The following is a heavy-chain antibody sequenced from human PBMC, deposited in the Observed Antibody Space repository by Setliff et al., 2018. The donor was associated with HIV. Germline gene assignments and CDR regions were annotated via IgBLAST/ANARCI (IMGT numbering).Heavy chain of an antibody. D-gene: IGHD2-15*01. J-gene: IGHJ4*02. V-gene: IGHV4-59*05. Sequence: ASETLSLTCSVSGASITSHNWSWIRQAAGKGLEWIGSIYNSGYTHYNPSLKSRVTISVDTSKNQFSLELTSVTAADTAVYYCARLRINDFWGQGTPVTVSS. CDR3: ARLRINDF. CDR1: GASITSHN. CDR2: IYNSGYT.